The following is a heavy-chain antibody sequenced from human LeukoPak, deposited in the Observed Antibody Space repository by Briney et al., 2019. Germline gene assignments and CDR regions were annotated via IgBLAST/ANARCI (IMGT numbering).Heavy chain of an antibody. D-gene: IGHD2-2*01. Sequence: GESLKISCKGSGYSFTSYWIGWVRQMPGKGLEWMGIIYPGDSDTRYSPSFQGQVTISADKSISTAYLQWSSLKASDTAMYYCAKIDRTYCSRSSCYALDSWGQGTLVTVSS. CDR1: GYSFTSYW. CDR2: IYPGDSDT. CDR3: AKIDRTYCSRSSCYALDS. V-gene: IGHV5-51*01. J-gene: IGHJ4*02.